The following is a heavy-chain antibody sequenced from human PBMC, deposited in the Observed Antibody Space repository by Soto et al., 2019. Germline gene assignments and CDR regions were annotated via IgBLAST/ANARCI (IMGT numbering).Heavy chain of an antibody. CDR3: ARAHPSIHDYYDSSGAFDI. J-gene: IGHJ3*02. D-gene: IGHD3-22*01. Sequence: SVKVSCKASGGTFSSYAISWVRQAPGQGLEWLGGIIPIFGTANYAQKFQGRVTITADKSTSTAYMELSSLRSEDTAVYYCARAHPSIHDYYDSSGAFDIWGQGTMVTVSS. CDR1: GGTFSSYA. V-gene: IGHV1-69*06. CDR2: IIPIFGTA.